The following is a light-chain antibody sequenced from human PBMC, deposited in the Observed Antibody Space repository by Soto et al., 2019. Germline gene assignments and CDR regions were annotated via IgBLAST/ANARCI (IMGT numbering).Light chain of an antibody. J-gene: IGKJ5*01. CDR2: GAS. Sequence: EIVLTQSPGTLSLSPGERATLSCRARQSVSNNYLSWSQQKPGQAPRLLLYGASSRATGVPDRFSGSGSGTDFTLTISGLLPEDFATYHCQQLNTLPFTFGQGTRLEIK. V-gene: IGKV3-20*01. CDR3: QQLNTLPFT. CDR1: QSVSNNY.